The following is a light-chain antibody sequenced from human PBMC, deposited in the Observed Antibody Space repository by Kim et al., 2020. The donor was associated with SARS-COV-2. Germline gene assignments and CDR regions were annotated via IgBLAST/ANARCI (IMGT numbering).Light chain of an antibody. Sequence: QSALSQPASVSGSPGQSITISCTGTSSDIGTYNLVSWYQQHPGEAPQLIIYEVDKRPSGISNRCSGSKSGNTASLLISGLQAGDEAVYFCWSFALNPAVVFGGGTKVTVL. V-gene: IGLV2-23*02. CDR1: SSDIGTYNL. CDR2: EVD. J-gene: IGLJ2*01. CDR3: WSFALNPAVV.